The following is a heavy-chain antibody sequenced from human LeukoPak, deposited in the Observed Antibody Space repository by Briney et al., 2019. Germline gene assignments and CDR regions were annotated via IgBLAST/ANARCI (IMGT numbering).Heavy chain of an antibody. CDR3: ARDLTMVRGARYRPYNWFDP. V-gene: IGHV1-69*13. D-gene: IGHD3-10*01. J-gene: IGHJ5*02. Sequence: SVEVSCKASRGTFSSYAISWVRQAPGQGLEWMGGIIPIFGTTTYAQKFQGRVTISADESTSTVYMELSSLRSEDTAVYYCARDLTMVRGARYRPYNWFDPWGQGTLVTVSP. CDR2: IIPIFGTT. CDR1: RGTFSSYA.